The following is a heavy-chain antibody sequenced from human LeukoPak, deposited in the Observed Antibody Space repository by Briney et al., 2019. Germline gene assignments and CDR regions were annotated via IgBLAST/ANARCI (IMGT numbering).Heavy chain of an antibody. CDR1: GFTFTSSA. J-gene: IGHJ5*02. CDR2: IVVGSGNT. D-gene: IGHD3-9*01. Sequence: EASVKVSCKASGFTFTSSAVQWVRQARGQRLEWIGWIVVGSGNTNYAQKFQERVTITRDMSTSTAYMELSSLRSEDTAVYYCAAGFGYDIFTGYSPSWGQGTLVTVSS. V-gene: IGHV1-58*01. CDR3: AAGFGYDIFTGYSPS.